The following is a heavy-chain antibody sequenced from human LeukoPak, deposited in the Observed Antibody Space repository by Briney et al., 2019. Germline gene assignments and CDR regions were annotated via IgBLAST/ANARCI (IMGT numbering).Heavy chain of an antibody. CDR3: ARDRGSSGRLGRFDN. Sequence: QPGGSLRLSCAASGFTLSTYWMTWVRQAPGKGLEWVANIKQDGSEKYYVNSVKGRFTISRDDAKKLLYLQMNSLRVEDTAVYYCARDRGSSGRLGRFDNWGQGTLVTVSP. D-gene: IGHD6-19*01. CDR2: IKQDGSEK. CDR1: GFTLSTYW. V-gene: IGHV3-7*01. J-gene: IGHJ4*02.